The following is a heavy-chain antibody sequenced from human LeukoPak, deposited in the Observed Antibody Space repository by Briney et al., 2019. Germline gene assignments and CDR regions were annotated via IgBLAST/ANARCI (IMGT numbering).Heavy chain of an antibody. CDR1: EYTFTGYY. CDR3: ARVPYYYDSSGTYGMDV. D-gene: IGHD3-22*01. Sequence: ASVKVSCKASEYTFTGYYMHWVRQAPGQGLEWVGWINPNSGGTNYAQKFQGRVTMTRDTSISTAYMELSRLRSDDTAVYYCARVPYYYDSSGTYGMDVWGQGTTVTVSS. J-gene: IGHJ6*02. V-gene: IGHV1-2*02. CDR2: INPNSGGT.